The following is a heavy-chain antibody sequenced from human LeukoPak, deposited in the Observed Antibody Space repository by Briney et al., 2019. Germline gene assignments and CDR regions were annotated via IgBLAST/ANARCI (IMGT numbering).Heavy chain of an antibody. D-gene: IGHD4-23*01. CDR2: FGGTGGDI. CDR3: AKDILRWAFDY. V-gene: IGHV3-23*01. J-gene: IGHJ4*02. CDR1: GFNFSTNA. Sequence: PGGSLRLSCAASGFNFSTNAMAWVRQAPGRGLEWVSAFGGTGGDINYADSVKGRFTISRDNSKGILYLQMNSLRAEDTAVYYCAKDILRWAFDYWGQGILVTVSS.